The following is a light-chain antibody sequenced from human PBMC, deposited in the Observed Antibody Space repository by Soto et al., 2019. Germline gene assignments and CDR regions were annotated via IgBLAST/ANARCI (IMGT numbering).Light chain of an antibody. CDR1: NIGSKN. CDR3: QVWDSSTVV. Sequence: SYELTQPLSVSVALGQMARITCGGNNIGSKNVHWYQQKPGQAPVLVIYRDNNRPSGIPERFSGSNSGNTATLTISRAQAGDDADYYCQVWDSSTVVFGGGTKLTVL. CDR2: RDN. J-gene: IGLJ2*01. V-gene: IGLV3-9*01.